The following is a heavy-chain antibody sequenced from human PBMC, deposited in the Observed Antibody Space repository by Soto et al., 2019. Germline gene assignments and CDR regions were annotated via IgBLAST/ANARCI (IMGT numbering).Heavy chain of an antibody. J-gene: IGHJ5*02. CDR2: MYHSGST. CDR1: GGSISSYY. CDR3: ARYCSGGSCYLDP. Sequence: QVQLQESGPGLVKPSETLSLTCTVSGGSISSYYWSWIRQPPGKGLEWIGYMYHSGSTNYNPSLKSRVTISVDTSKTPFSLKLSSVTAADTAVYYCARYCSGGSCYLDPWGQGTLVTVSS. V-gene: IGHV4-59*01. D-gene: IGHD2-15*01.